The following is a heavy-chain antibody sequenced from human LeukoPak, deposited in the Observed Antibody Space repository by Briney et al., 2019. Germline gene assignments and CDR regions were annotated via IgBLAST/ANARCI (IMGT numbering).Heavy chain of an antibody. CDR3: ARPYGSGSFRGWFDP. D-gene: IGHD3-10*01. CDR1: GFTFSSYG. V-gene: IGHV3-33*01. J-gene: IGHJ5*02. Sequence: GGSLRLSCAASGFTFSSYGMHWVRQAPGKGLEWVAVIWYDGSNKYYADSVKGRFTISRDNSKNTLYLQMNSLRSEDTAVYYCARPYGSGSFRGWFDPWGQGTLVTVSS. CDR2: IWYDGSNK.